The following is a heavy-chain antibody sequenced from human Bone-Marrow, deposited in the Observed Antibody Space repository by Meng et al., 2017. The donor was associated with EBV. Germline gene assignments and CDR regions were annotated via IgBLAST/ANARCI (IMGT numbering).Heavy chain of an antibody. CDR3: ASESGRGFTPDY. V-gene: IGHV1-69*01. CDR1: GGTFRSDA. J-gene: IGHJ4*02. D-gene: IGHD3-10*01. Sequence: PVQFGAEVKKPGSSVMVSCKTSGGTFRSDAISWVRQAPGQGLVWMGGLIPMTGVAHYAQKFQDRVSIIADESTSTHYLELSSLRSEDTAIYFCASESGRGFTPDYWGQGTLVTVSS. CDR2: LIPMTGVA.